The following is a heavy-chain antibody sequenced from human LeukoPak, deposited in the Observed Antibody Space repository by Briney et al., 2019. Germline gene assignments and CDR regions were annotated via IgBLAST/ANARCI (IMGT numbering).Heavy chain of an antibody. Sequence: SETLSLTCAVYGGSFSGYYWSWIRQPPGKGLEWIGEINHSGSTNYNPSLKSRVTISVDTSKNQFSLKLSSVTAADTAVYYCARGGPLRYWYFDLWGRGTLVTV. J-gene: IGHJ2*01. CDR1: GGSFSGYY. CDR2: INHSGST. D-gene: IGHD3-16*01. V-gene: IGHV4-34*01. CDR3: ARGGPLRYWYFDL.